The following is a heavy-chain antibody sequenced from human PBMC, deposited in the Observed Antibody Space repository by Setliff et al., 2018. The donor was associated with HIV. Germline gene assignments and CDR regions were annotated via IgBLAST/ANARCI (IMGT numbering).Heavy chain of an antibody. CDR1: GVSIKDYY. V-gene: IGHV4-59*01. CDR3: ARGAGAFGAKLDS. J-gene: IGHJ4*02. CDR2: MSFSANS. Sequence: SETLSLTCNVSGVSIKDYYWSWIRQPPGKGLEWLGYMSFSANSNYNPSLKNRITISIDTSKNQFSLRLKSVTAADAAIYYCARGAGAFGAKLDSWGQGSLVTVSS. D-gene: IGHD3-10*01.